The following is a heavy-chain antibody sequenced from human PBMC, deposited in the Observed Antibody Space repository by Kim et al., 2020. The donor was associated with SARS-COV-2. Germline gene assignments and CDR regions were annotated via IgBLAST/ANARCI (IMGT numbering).Heavy chain of an antibody. J-gene: IGHJ4*02. CDR3: AVLFEDSSGYHFDY. D-gene: IGHD3-22*01. V-gene: IGHV1-58*02. CDR1: GFTFTSSA. CDR2: IVVGSGNT. Sequence: SVKVSCKASGFTFTSSAMQWVRQARGQRLEWIGWIVVGSGNTYYAQKFQERVTITRDMSTSTAYMELSSLRSEDTAVYYCAVLFEDSSGYHFDYWGQGTLVTVSS.